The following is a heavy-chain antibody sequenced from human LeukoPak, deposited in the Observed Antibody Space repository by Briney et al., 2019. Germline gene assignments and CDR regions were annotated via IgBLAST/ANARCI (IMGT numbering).Heavy chain of an antibody. CDR3: SKGSPRYYYDKCGCYPYYFDY. V-gene: IGHV3-30*18. CDR1: GFTFSSYG. CDR2: ISYDGSNK. D-gene: IGHD3-22*01. J-gene: IGHJ4*02. Sequence: GGSLRLSCAASGFTFSSYGMHWVRQAPGKGLEWVAIISYDGSNKYYADSVKDRFTISRDNFKNTLYLQMNSLKAEDTAVFYCSKGSPRYYYDKCGCYPYYFDYWGQGTLVTVSS.